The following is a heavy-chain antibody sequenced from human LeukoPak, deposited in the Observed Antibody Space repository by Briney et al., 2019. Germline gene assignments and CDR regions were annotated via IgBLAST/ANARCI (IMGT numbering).Heavy chain of an antibody. J-gene: IGHJ5*02. CDR3: ARGGRGYSGYDSNWFDP. CDR2: INHSRST. CDR1: GGSFSGYY. Sequence: SETLSLTCAVYGGSFSGYYWSWIRQPPGKGLEWIGEINHSRSTNYNPSLKSRVTISVDTSKNQFSLILSSVTAADTAVYYCARGGRGYSGYDSNWFDPWGQGTLVTVSS. D-gene: IGHD5-12*01. V-gene: IGHV4-34*01.